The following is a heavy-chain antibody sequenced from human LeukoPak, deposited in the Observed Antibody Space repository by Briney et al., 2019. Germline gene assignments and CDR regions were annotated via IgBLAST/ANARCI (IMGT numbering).Heavy chain of an antibody. J-gene: IGHJ6*02. V-gene: IGHV4-30-2*01. CDR3: ARQFVDTAMAPTYYYGMDV. D-gene: IGHD5-18*01. CDR1: GGSISSGGYY. CDR2: IYHSGST. Sequence: PSQTLSLTCTVSGGSISSGGYYWSWIRQPPGKGLEWIGYIYHSGSTYYNPSLKSRVTISVDRSKNQFSLKLSSVTAADTAVYYCARQFVDTAMAPTYYYGMDVWGQGTTVTVSS.